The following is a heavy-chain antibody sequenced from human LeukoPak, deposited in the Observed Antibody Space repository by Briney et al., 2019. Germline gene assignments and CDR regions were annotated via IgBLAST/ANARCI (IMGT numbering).Heavy chain of an antibody. CDR1: GFTFSNAW. Sequence: GGSLRLSSAASGFTFSNAWMSWVRQAPGKGLEWVSAISGSGGSTYYADSMKGRFTISRDNSKNTLYLHMNSLRAEDTAVYYCAKNGRANDYYYYYMTVWGKGTTVTVSS. D-gene: IGHD2-8*01. CDR2: ISGSGGST. CDR3: AKNGRANDYYYYYMTV. V-gene: IGHV3-23*01. J-gene: IGHJ6*03.